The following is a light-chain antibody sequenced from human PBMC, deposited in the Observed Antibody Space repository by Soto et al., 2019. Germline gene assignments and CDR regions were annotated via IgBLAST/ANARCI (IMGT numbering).Light chain of an antibody. CDR3: FSYTSSYTWV. Sequence: QSALTQPASVSGSPGQSITISCTGTSGDVGGYNFVSWYQRHPGRAPKLMIYAVSNRPSGVSNRFSASKSGNTASLTISGLQADDEADYYCFSYTSSYTWVFGGGTKLTVL. CDR1: SGDVGGYNF. J-gene: IGLJ3*02. CDR2: AVS. V-gene: IGLV2-14*03.